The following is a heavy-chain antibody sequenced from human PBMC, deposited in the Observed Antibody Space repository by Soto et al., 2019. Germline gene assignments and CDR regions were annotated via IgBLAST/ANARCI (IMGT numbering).Heavy chain of an antibody. Sequence: PSETLSLTCTVSGGSITSSSYYWGWIRQPPGKGLEWIGGIYYSGRSYYNPSLKSRVTMSVDTSKNQFSLTLNSVTAADAAVYYCARQRTTVVTQAYFDHWDQVTLVTVSS. CDR1: GGSITSSSYY. CDR3: ARQRTTVVTQAYFDH. J-gene: IGHJ4*02. D-gene: IGHD4-17*01. V-gene: IGHV4-39*01. CDR2: IYYSGRS.